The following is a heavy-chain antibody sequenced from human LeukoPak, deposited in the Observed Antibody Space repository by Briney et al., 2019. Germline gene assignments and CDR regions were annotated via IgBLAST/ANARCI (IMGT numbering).Heavy chain of an antibody. CDR1: GFTFSNYG. J-gene: IGHJ6*03. V-gene: IGHV3-23*01. CDR2: ISGGAGST. Sequence: GGSLRLSCAASGFTFSNYGMSWVRQAPGKGLEWVSGISGGAGSTYYADSVKGRFTISRDNSKNTLYLQMNSLRAEDTAVYYCAQTKSSLYDYVWGGYTNYYMDVWGKGTTVTVSS. CDR3: AQTKSSLYDYVWGGYTNYYMDV. D-gene: IGHD3-16*01.